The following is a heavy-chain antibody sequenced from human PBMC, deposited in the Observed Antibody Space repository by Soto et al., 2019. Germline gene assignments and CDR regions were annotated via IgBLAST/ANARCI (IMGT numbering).Heavy chain of an antibody. CDR3: ARDRTTNCNYRAFDI. J-gene: IGHJ3*02. D-gene: IGHD1-7*01. CDR2: IYHRGST. CDR1: RGAISSSNW. V-gene: IGHV4-4*02. Sequence: QVHLQESGPGLVKPSGTLSLTCAVSRGAISSSNWWTWVRQPPGKALECIGEIYHRGSTNYTPCLRSRVTISVDKSRNQFSLNLSSVTAADTAVYYCARDRTTNCNYRAFDIWGQGTMVTVSS.